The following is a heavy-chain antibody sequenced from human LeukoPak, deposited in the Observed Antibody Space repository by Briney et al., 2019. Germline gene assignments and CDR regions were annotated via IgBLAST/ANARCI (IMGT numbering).Heavy chain of an antibody. J-gene: IGHJ4*02. Sequence: SETQSLTCTVSGGSISSGGYYWSWIRQHPGKGLEWIGYIYYSGSTYYNPSLKSRVTISVDTSKNQFSLKLSSVTAADTAVYYCARDSNSNYVLWGQGTLVTVSS. V-gene: IGHV4-31*03. CDR3: ARDSNSNYVL. CDR1: GGSISSGGYY. D-gene: IGHD4-11*01. CDR2: IYYSGST.